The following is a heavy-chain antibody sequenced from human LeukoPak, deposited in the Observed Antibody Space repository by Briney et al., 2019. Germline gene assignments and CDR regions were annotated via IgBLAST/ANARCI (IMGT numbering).Heavy chain of an antibody. CDR1: GGSISTYY. V-gene: IGHV4-59*01. CDR3: AREYNYYDSSGWDAFEI. Sequence: PSETLSLTCTVSGGSISTYYWNWIRQPPGKGLEWIGYIHYSGSTNYNPSLTGRVTISVDTSKNQFSLKLSSVTAADTAVYYCAREYNYYDSSGWDAFEIWGQGTMVTVSS. CDR2: IHYSGST. D-gene: IGHD3-22*01. J-gene: IGHJ3*02.